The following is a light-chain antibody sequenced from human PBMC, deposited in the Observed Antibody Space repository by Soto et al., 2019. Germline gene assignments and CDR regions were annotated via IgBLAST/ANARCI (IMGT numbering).Light chain of an antibody. V-gene: IGKV3-15*01. CDR2: GSS. Sequence: EIGMTQSPATLSVSVGERATLSCRASQTVSSKLAWYQKKPGQVPRLLIYGSSTRATGIPARFSGSGSGTEFTLTISSLQSEDFAVYYCQQYNDWPPQLTFGGGTKVEIK. J-gene: IGKJ4*02. CDR3: QQYNDWPPQLT. CDR1: QTVSSK.